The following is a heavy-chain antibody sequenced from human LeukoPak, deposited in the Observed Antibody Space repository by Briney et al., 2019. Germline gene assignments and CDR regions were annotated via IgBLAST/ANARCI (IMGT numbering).Heavy chain of an antibody. J-gene: IGHJ4*02. CDR3: AREGCTYTPLEY. Sequence: ETLDFPRDVAGGYITQTKYWTWVRQPPGKGLEWIGEVNLQGGTNYNPSLLRRVATSVDTSANHVSLQMTSVTAADTAVYYCAREGCTYTPLEYSGQ. CDR1: GGYITQTKY. CDR2: VNLQGGT. D-gene: IGHD3-16*01. V-gene: IGHV4-4*02.